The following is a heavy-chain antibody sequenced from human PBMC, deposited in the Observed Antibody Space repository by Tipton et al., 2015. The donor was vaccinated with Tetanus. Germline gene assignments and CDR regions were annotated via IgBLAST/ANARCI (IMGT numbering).Heavy chain of an antibody. CDR1: GFSVSNNY. CDR3: ARDRAPPSSWYFDL. Sequence: SLRLSCAASGFSVSNNYLSWVRQAPGKGLEWVSIIYSTSTTYYVDSVKGRFTISRDISKNMVYLQMNSLRAEDTAVYYCARDRAPPSSWYFDLWGRGALVTVSS. J-gene: IGHJ2*01. D-gene: IGHD3-10*01. CDR2: IYSTSTT. V-gene: IGHV3-53*01.